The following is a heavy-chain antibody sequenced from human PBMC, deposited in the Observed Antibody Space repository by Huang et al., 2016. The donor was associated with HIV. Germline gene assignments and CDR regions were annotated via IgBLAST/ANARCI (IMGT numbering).Heavy chain of an antibody. CDR2: IRSNDDSETT. J-gene: IGHJ4*02. CDR3: TRDSVYPNYYDGSGFYFDY. D-gene: IGHD3-22*01. CDR1: GFTFGNYG. Sequence: EAQFVESGGGLVKLGRSLRLSCTASGFTFGNYGMRWFRQAPGKGLKWVGFIRSNDDSETTEYAASVKGRFTISRDDSKSIAYLQMNSLKPEDTAVYYCTRDSVYPNYYDGSGFYFDYWGQGTLVTVSS. V-gene: IGHV3-49*05.